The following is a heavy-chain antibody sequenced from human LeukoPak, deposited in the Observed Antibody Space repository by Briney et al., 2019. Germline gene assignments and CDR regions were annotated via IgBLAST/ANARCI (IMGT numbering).Heavy chain of an antibody. CDR2: IYYSGNT. Sequence: SETLSLTCTVSGASISVDNYYWGWIRRPPGKGLESIGSIYYSGNTYYNPSLKSRVSISVDTSKNQFSLKVTSVTAADTAVYYCARHVGHYYGSGTLPYYYDYWGQGTLVTVSS. J-gene: IGHJ4*02. D-gene: IGHD3-10*01. CDR1: GASISVDNYY. V-gene: IGHV4-39*01. CDR3: ARHVGHYYGSGTLPYYYDY.